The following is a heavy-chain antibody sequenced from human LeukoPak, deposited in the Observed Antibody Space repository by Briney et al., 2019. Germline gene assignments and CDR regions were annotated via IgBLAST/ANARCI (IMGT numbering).Heavy chain of an antibody. CDR1: GGSISSYY. J-gene: IGHJ4*02. V-gene: IGHV4-59*08. Sequence: RSSETLSLTCTVSGGSISSYYWSWIRQPPGKGLEWIGYIYYSGSTNYNPSLKSRVTISVDTSKNQFSLKLSSVTAADTAVYYCARGDSSGYYWNYWGQGTLVTVSS. D-gene: IGHD3-22*01. CDR2: IYYSGST. CDR3: ARGDSSGYYWNY.